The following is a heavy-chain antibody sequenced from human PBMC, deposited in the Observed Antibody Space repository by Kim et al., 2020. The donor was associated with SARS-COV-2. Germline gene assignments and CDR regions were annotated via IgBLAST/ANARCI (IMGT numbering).Heavy chain of an antibody. CDR1: GYTFTSYD. D-gene: IGHD1-26*01. CDR3: ARKLPENWFDP. CDR2: MNPNSGNT. V-gene: IGHV1-8*01. Sequence: ASVKVSCKASGYTFTSYDINWVRQATGQGLEWMGWMNPNSGNTSYAQKFQGRVTMTRNTSISTAYMELSSLRSEDTAVYYCARKLPENWFDPWGQGTLVTVSS. J-gene: IGHJ5*02.